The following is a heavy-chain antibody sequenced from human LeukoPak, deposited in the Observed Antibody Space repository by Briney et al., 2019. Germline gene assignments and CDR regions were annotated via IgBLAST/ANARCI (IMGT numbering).Heavy chain of an antibody. CDR1: GYTFTYYY. CDR3: ARSDSYTWFDP. V-gene: IGHV1-2*02. J-gene: IGHJ5*02. D-gene: IGHD2-15*01. Sequence: ASVKVSCKASGYTFTYYYIHWMRQAPGQGLEWMGWINPDSDVTSCAQKFQGRVTMTRDTSISTVYVELSRLRSDDTAVYYCARSDSYTWFDPWGQGTLVTVSS. CDR2: INPDSDVT.